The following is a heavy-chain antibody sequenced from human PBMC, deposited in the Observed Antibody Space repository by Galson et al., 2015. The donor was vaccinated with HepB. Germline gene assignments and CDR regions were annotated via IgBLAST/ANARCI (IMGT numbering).Heavy chain of an antibody. CDR3: ARLGYRIAAARGYYYYGMDV. J-gene: IGHJ6*02. CDR1: GSSFTSYW. CDR2: IDPSDSYT. D-gene: IGHD6-13*01. V-gene: IGHV5-10-1*01. Sequence: QSGAEVKKPGESLRISCKGSGSSFTSYWISWVRQMPGKGLEWMGRIDPSDSYTNYSPSFQGHVTISADKSISTAYLQWSSLKASDTAMYYCARLGYRIAAARGYYYYGMDVWGQGTTVTVSS.